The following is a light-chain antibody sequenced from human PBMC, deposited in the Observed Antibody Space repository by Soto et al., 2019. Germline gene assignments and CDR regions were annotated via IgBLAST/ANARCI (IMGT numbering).Light chain of an antibody. CDR2: DAS. CDR1: QDITNY. J-gene: IGKJ4*01. CDR3: QQYDDLPLT. V-gene: IGKV1-33*01. Sequence: DIQMTQSPSSLSASVGDRVTVTCQASQDITNYLSWYQQKPGKAPKLLISDASNLEIGVPSRFSGRESGTDFSLTINNLQPEDFATYFCQQYDDLPLTFGGGTKVEGK.